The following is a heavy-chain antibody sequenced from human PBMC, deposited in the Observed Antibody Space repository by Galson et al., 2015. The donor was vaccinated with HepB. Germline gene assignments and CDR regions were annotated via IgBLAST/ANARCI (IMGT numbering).Heavy chain of an antibody. CDR3: ARDARRAGYNYVGWFDP. CDR2: IIPILGIA. D-gene: IGHD5-24*01. CDR1: GGTFSSYT. V-gene: IGHV1-69*04. Sequence: SVKVSCKASGGTFSSYTISWVRQAPGQGLEWMGRIIPILGIANYAQKFQGRVTITADKSTSTAYMELSSLRSEDTAVYYCARDARRAGYNYVGWFDPWGQGTLVTVSS. J-gene: IGHJ5*02.